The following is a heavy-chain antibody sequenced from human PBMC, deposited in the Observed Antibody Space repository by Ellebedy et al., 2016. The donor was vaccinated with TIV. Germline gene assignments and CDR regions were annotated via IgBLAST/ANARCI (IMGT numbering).Heavy chain of an antibody. V-gene: IGHV3-23*01. CDR1: GFTFSSYA. CDR2: ISGSGGSL. CDR3: AKDSPVYGHGSGWNERDAFDI. J-gene: IGHJ3*02. D-gene: IGHD6-19*01. Sequence: PGGSLRLSCAASGFTFSSYAMTWVRQAPGKGLEWVSAISGSGGSLYYADSVRGRFTISRDNSKNTLYLQMNSLRAEDAAIYYCAKDSPVYGHGSGWNERDAFDIWGQGTMVTVSS.